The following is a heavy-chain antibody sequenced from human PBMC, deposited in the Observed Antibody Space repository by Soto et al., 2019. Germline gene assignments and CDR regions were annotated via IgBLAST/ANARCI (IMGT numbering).Heavy chain of an antibody. CDR1: GFTFSSYW. V-gene: IGHV3-7*03. D-gene: IGHD1-26*01. Sequence: EVQLVESGGGLVQPGGSLRLSCAASGFTFSSYWMSWVRQAPGKGLEWVANIKQDGSEKYYVDSVKGRFTISRDNAKNSLYLQMNSLRAEDTAVYYCASRVGYYCYGMDVWGQGTTVTVSS. J-gene: IGHJ6*02. CDR2: IKQDGSEK. CDR3: ASRVGYYCYGMDV.